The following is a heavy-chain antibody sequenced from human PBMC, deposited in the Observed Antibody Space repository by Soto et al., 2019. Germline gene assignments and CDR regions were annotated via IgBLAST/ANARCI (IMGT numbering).Heavy chain of an antibody. CDR2: VHYTGSS. V-gene: IGHV4-59*01. CDR3: ARGVNNWNDGGCLYYHMDV. Sequence: QVQLQESGPGLVKPSETLSLTCTVSGGSINSYFWSWIRQPPGKGLEWIGYVHYTGSSNYSPSLKSRVTISADTAKNQISLKLNSVTAADTAVYYCARGVNNWNDGGCLYYHMDVWGKGTTVTVSS. CDR1: GGSINSYF. D-gene: IGHD1-20*01. J-gene: IGHJ6*03.